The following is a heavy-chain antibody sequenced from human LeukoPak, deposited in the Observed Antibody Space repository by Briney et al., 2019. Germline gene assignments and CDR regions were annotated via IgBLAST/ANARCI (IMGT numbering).Heavy chain of an antibody. CDR3: VRDRSGTYHSFDV. J-gene: IGHJ3*01. V-gene: IGHV4-59*13. Sequence: PSETLSLTCSVFGGSIGSSFWNWIRLSPGKGLEWIGYISYNGRTNYSPSLKSRVIISIDTSKNQLSLNLTSVTAADTALYYCVRDRSGTYHSFDVWGQGTMVSVSA. D-gene: IGHD1-26*01. CDR2: ISYNGRT. CDR1: GGSIGSSF.